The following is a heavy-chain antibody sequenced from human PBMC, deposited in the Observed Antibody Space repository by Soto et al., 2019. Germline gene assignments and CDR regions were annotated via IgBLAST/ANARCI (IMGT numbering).Heavy chain of an antibody. CDR3: ARSKPVAEFDP. Sequence: AAVKVSCKASGYTFTGYYMHWVRQAPGQGLEWMGWINPNSGGTNYAQKFQGWVTMTRDTSISTAYMELSRLRSDDTAVYYCARSKPVAEFDPWGQGTLVTVSS. CDR2: INPNSGGT. CDR1: GYTFTGYY. J-gene: IGHJ5*02. V-gene: IGHV1-2*04.